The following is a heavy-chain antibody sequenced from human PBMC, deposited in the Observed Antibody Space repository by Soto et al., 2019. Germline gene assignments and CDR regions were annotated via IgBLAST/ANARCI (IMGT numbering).Heavy chain of an antibody. CDR1: GGPISPYY. CDR3: AREGGYFDSSGSGVYHYYGVDV. Sequence: SETLSLTCTVSGGPISPYYWSWIRQPAGKGLEWIGRIYSSGSTNYNSPLKSRVSMSLDTARNQISLKVKSVTAADTAVYYCAREGGYFDSSGSGVYHYYGVDVWGRGTTVTVSS. D-gene: IGHD3-22*01. J-gene: IGHJ6*02. CDR2: IYSSGST. V-gene: IGHV4-4*07.